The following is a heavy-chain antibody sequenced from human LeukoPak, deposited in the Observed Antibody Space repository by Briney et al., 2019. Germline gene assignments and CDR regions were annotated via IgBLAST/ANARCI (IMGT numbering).Heavy chain of an antibody. CDR2: ISGSGGST. Sequence: GGSLRLSCAASGFTFSSYAMSWVRQAPGKGLEWVSSISGSGGSTYYADSVKGRFTISRDNSKNTLYLQMNSLRAEDTAVYYCAKDTLYSNSWYFDYWGQGTLVTVSS. CDR3: AKDTLYSNSWYFDY. D-gene: IGHD6-13*01. CDR1: GFTFSSYA. J-gene: IGHJ4*02. V-gene: IGHV3-23*01.